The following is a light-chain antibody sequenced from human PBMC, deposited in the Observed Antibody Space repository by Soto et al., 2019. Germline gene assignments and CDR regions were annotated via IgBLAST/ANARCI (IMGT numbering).Light chain of an antibody. J-gene: IGKJ1*01. V-gene: IGKV4-1*01. CDR3: QQHYNTPWT. Sequence: DIVMTQSPDSLAVSVGERATINGKSSQSVLYSSNNKKYLAWYQQKPGQPPKLLIYWASTRESGVPDRFSGSGSGTDFTLTIRSLQAEDVAVYYCQQHYNTPWTFGQGTKVEIK. CDR1: QSVLYSSNNKKY. CDR2: WAS.